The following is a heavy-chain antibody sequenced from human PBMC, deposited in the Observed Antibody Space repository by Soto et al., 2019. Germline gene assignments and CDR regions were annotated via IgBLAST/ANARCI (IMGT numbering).Heavy chain of an antibody. V-gene: IGHV4-39*01. Sequence: PSETLSLTXTVSGGSISSSSYYWGWIRQPPGKGLEWIGSIYYSGSTYYNPSLKSRVTISVDTSKNQFSLKLSSVTAADTAVYYCARHFITGTTVGRHDYWGQGTLVTVSS. CDR2: IYYSGST. CDR3: ARHFITGTTVGRHDY. J-gene: IGHJ4*02. CDR1: GGSISSSSYY. D-gene: IGHD1-20*01.